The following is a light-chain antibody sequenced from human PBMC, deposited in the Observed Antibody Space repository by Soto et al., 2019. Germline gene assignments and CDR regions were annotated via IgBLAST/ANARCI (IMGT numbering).Light chain of an antibody. CDR3: TSYAGGNNV. CDR2: EVN. J-gene: IGLJ1*01. CDR1: SSDVGGYNY. V-gene: IGLV2-8*01. Sequence: QSALTQPPSASGSPGQSVTMSSTGTSSDVGGYNYVSWYQQYPGKVPKLMVYEVNKRPSGVPDRFSGSKSGNTASLTVSGLQAEDEADYYCTSYAGGNNVFGTGTKLTVL.